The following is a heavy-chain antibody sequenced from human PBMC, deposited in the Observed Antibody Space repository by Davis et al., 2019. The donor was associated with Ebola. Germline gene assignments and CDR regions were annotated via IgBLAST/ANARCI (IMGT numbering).Heavy chain of an antibody. CDR3: AKDPHYGYYYYYGMDV. V-gene: IGHV3-23*01. J-gene: IGHJ6*02. CDR2: ISGSGGST. D-gene: IGHD3-10*01. CDR1: GFTFSSYA. Sequence: PGGSLRLSCAASGFTFSSYAMSWVRQAPGKGLEWVSAISGSGGSTYYADSVKGRFTISRDNSKNTLYLQMNSLRAEDTAVYYCAKDPHYGYYYYYGMDVWGQGTTVTVSS.